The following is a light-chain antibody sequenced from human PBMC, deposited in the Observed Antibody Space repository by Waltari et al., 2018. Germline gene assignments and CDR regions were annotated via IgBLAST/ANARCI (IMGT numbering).Light chain of an antibody. CDR3: CSHAGSRTLV. CDR1: SSDVGSYNL. V-gene: IGLV2-23*02. CDR2: EVS. Sequence: QSALTQPASVSGSPGQSITISCTGTSSDVGSYNLVSWYQHHPGKATQVIIYEVSKRPAGFSNLFSGSKSGNTPSLTISVLQAEDEADYYCCSHAGSRTLVFGGGTKLTVL. J-gene: IGLJ2*01.